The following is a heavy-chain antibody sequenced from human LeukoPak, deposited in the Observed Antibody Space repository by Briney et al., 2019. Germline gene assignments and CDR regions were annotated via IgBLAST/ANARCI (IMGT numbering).Heavy chain of an antibody. Sequence: PGGSLRLSCAASGFTFSSYSMNWVRQAPGKGLEWISSISSTLSYIYYADSLKGRFTISKANAKNSLYLQMNSLRAEDTAVHYYARVSDTSGYSYGSIDYWGQGTLVTVSA. J-gene: IGHJ4*02. CDR3: ARVSDTSGYSYGSIDY. V-gene: IGHV3-21*01. CDR1: GFTFSSYS. CDR2: ISSTLSYI. D-gene: IGHD5-18*01.